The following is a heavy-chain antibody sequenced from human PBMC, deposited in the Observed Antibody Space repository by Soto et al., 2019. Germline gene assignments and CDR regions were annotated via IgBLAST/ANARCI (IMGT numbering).Heavy chain of an antibody. CDR2: IYYSGNT. J-gene: IGHJ4*02. CDR1: GFSISSGTYY. D-gene: IGHD6-6*01. CDR3: ARHGRTSGSFSTSSVRTEFDY. Sequence: SETLSLTCTVSGFSISSGTYYWGWVPQSPGKGLEWIGTIYYSGNTYYKPSLKSRVTISIDTSKNQFSLKLNSVTAADTAVYSCARHGRTSGSFSTSSVRTEFDYWGQGTLVTVSS. V-gene: IGHV4-39*01.